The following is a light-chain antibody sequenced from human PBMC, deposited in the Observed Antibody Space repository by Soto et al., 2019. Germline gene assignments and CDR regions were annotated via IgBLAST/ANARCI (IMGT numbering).Light chain of an antibody. J-gene: IGKJ4*01. CDR2: GAS. CDR1: QSVSSSY. CDR3: QQYGSSPLT. Sequence: EIVLTQSPGTLSLSPGERATLSCRASQSVSSSYLAWYQQRPGQAPRLLIYGASSRATGIPDRFSGSGSGTDFTLNISRLDPEDFAVYYCQQYGSSPLTFGGGAKVEIK. V-gene: IGKV3-20*01.